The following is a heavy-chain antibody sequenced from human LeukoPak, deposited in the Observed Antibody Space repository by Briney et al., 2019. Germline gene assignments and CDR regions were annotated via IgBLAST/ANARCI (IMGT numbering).Heavy chain of an antibody. CDR1: GFTFDDYA. CDR3: AKAPRSSGWYGEGGEYFQH. Sequence: GGSLRLSCAASGFTFDDYAMHWVRQAPGKGLEWVSGVSWNSGNIGYADSVKGRFTISRDNSKNTLYLQMNSLRAEDTAVYYCAKAPRSSGWYGEGGEYFQHWGQGTLVTVSS. J-gene: IGHJ1*01. V-gene: IGHV3-9*01. CDR2: VSWNSGNI. D-gene: IGHD6-19*01.